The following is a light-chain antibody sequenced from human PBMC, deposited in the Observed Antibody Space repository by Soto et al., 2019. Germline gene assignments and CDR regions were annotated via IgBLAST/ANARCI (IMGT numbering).Light chain of an antibody. CDR3: QQCYSSPRT. CDR1: QSISTY. CDR2: AAS. Sequence: DLPMTQSPSTLSASVGDRVTITCRASQSISTYLNWYQQKLGRAPTLLIYAASSLQSGVPSRFSGGGSGTDFTLTISSLQPEDFAMYFCQQCYSSPRTFGQGTKVEIK. V-gene: IGKV1-39*01. J-gene: IGKJ1*01.